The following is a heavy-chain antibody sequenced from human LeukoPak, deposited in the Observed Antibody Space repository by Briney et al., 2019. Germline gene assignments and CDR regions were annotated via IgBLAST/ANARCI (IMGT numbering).Heavy chain of an antibody. CDR3: ARVWYCSSTSCSPAYYFDY. V-gene: IGHV6-1*01. D-gene: IGHD2-2*01. CDR2: TYYRSKWYN. J-gene: IGHJ4*02. CDR1: GDSVSSNSAA. Sequence: SQTLSLTCAISGDSVSSNSAAWNWIRQSPSRGLEWLGRTYYRSKWYNDYAVSVKSRITINPDTSKNQFSLQLNSVTPEDTAVYYCARVWYCSSTSCSPAYYFDYWGQGTLVTVSS.